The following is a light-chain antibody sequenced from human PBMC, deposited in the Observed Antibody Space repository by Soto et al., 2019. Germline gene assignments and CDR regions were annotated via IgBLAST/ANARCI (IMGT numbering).Light chain of an antibody. CDR2: EGS. J-gene: IGLJ1*01. V-gene: IGLV2-23*01. Sequence: QSALTQPASVSGSPGQSIAISCTGSSSAVGSYRLVSWYQRHHGTVPKHIIYEGSKRPSGVANRFSGSEPGNTASLTTSRLQAEDEADYFCCTSAPGRTVVFGTGTKVTVL. CDR3: CTSAPGRTVV. CDR1: SSAVGSYRL.